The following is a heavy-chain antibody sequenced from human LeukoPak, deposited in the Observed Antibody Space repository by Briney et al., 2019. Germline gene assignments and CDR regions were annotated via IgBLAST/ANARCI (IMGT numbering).Heavy chain of an antibody. CDR3: ARSVTMVRGVTYYMDV. D-gene: IGHD3-10*01. J-gene: IGHJ6*03. CDR1: GYTFTSYD. CDR2: MNPNSGNT. Sequence: ASVTVSFKASGYTFTSYDINWVRQATGQGLEWMGWMNPNSGNTGYAQKFQGRVTMTRNTSISTAYMELSSLRSEDTAVYYCARSVTMVRGVTYYMDVWGKGTTVTVSS. V-gene: IGHV1-8*01.